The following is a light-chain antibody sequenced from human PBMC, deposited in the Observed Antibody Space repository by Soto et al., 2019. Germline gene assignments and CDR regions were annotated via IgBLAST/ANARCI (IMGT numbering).Light chain of an antibody. Sequence: IVLTHSPGTLSLSPWERATLSCRASQSVSNNYLAWYQQKPGQAPRLLIYDASNRATGIPARFSGSGSGTEFTLTISRLEPEDFAVYYCQQFSSYPLPFGGGTKV. V-gene: IGKV3-20*01. CDR3: QQFSSYPLP. CDR2: DAS. CDR1: QSVSNNY. J-gene: IGKJ4*01.